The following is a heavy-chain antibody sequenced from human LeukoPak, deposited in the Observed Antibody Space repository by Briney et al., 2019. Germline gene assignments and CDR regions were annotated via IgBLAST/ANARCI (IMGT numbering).Heavy chain of an antibody. D-gene: IGHD6-19*01. J-gene: IGHJ6*03. V-gene: IGHV7-4-1*02. CDR1: GYTFTSYA. CDR2: INTNTGNP. CDR3: ARSSGYSSGWWDIYYYYMDV. Sequence: EASVKVSCKASGYTFTSYAMNWVRQAPGQGLEWMGWINTNTGNPTYAQGFTGRFVFSLDTSVSTAYLQISSLKAADTAVYYCARSSGYSSGWWDIYYYYMDVWGKGTTVTVSS.